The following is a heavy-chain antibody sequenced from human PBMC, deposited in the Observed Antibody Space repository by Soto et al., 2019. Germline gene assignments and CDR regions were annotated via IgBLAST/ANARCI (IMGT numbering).Heavy chain of an antibody. D-gene: IGHD5-12*01. V-gene: IGHV4-59*08. CDR1: GGSISSYY. CDR3: ARLPLVATSLYFDY. J-gene: IGHJ4*02. Sequence: QVQLQESGPGLVKPSETLSLTCTVSGGSISSYYWSWIRQPPGKGLEWIGYIYYSGSTNYNPSLKSRVTISVDTSKNQFSLKLSSVTAADTAVYYCARLPLVATSLYFDYWGQGTLVTVSS. CDR2: IYYSGST.